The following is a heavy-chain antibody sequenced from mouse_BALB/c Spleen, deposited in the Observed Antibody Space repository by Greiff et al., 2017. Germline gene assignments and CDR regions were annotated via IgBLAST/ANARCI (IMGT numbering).Heavy chain of an antibody. D-gene: IGHD1-1*01. J-gene: IGHJ2*01. Sequence: EVQGVESGGGFVKPGGSLKLSCAASGFTFSSYSLSWVRQTPEKRLEWVATISSGGSYTYYPDSVKGRFTISRANAKNTLYLKMSSLKSEDTAMYYCTRESGSTFDYWGQGTTVTVSS. CDR3: TRESGSTFDY. CDR2: ISSGGSYT. CDR1: GFTFSSYS. V-gene: IGHV5-6-4*01.